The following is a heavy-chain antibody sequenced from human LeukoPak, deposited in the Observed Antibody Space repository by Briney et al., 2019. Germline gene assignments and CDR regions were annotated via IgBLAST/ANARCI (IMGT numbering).Heavy chain of an antibody. CDR1: GGSFSGYY. CDR3: ARGLGSWFDP. V-gene: IGHV4-34*01. J-gene: IGHJ5*02. CDR2: INHSGST. Sequence: SETLSLTCAVYGGSFSGYYWSWIRQPPGKGLEWIGEINHSGSTNYNPSLKSRVTISVDTSKNQFSLRLSSVTAADTAVYYCARGLGSWFDPWGQETLVTVSS.